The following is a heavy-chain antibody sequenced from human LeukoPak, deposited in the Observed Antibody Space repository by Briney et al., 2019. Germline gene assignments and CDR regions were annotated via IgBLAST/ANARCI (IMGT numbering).Heavy chain of an antibody. CDR2: IYYSGST. D-gene: IGHD6-19*01. V-gene: IGHV4-59*02. J-gene: IGHJ4*02. CDR3: ARDYIPQWLAFDY. Sequence: SETLSLTCTVSGGSVSSYYWSWIRQPPGKGLEWIGYIYYSGSTNYNPSLKSRVTISVDTSKNQFSLKLSSVTAADTAVYYCARDYIPQWLAFDYWGQGTLVTVSS. CDR1: GGSVSSYY.